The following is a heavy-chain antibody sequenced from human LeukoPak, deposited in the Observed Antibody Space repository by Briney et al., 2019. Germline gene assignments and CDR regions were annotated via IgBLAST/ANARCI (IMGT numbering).Heavy chain of an antibody. Sequence: GASVKVSCKASGYTCTNFDINWVRQATGQGLEWMGWMNPNTGNAGYAQKFQDRVTITWDASISTAYMDLSSLRSEDTAVYYCARVGYSNSYDYWGQGTLVTVSS. J-gene: IGHJ4*02. D-gene: IGHD5-18*01. CDR3: ARVGYSNSYDY. CDR2: MNPNTGNA. CDR1: GYTCTNFD. V-gene: IGHV1-8*02.